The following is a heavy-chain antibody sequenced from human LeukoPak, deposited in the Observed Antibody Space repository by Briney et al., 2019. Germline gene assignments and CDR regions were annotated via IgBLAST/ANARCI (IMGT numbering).Heavy chain of an antibody. Sequence: GGSLRLSCAASGFTFSSYSMNWVRQAPGKGLEWVSSISTSGSYIYYGDSVKGRFTISRDNAKNSLYLQMNSLRAEDTAVYYCARDPSGSTDYWGQGTLVTVSS. CDR1: GFTFSSYS. V-gene: IGHV3-21*01. D-gene: IGHD1-26*01. CDR3: ARDPSGSTDY. J-gene: IGHJ4*02. CDR2: ISTSGSYI.